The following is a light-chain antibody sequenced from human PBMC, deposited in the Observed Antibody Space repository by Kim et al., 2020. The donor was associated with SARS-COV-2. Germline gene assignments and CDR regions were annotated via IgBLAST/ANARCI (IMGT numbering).Light chain of an antibody. Sequence: VSPGERATPSCRASQSVRSNLAWYQQKPGQAHRLLIYGASTRATGIPARFSGSGSGTEFTLTISSLQSEDFAVYYCQQYTTWRGAFGQGTKVDIK. V-gene: IGKV3-15*01. CDR3: QQYTTWRGA. J-gene: IGKJ1*01. CDR2: GAS. CDR1: QSVRSN.